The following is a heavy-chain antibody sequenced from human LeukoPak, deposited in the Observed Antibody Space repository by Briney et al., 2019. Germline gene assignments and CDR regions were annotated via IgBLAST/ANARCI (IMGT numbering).Heavy chain of an antibody. J-gene: IGHJ4*02. CDR3: TRSRERYCTSGSCYIDLQAR. CDR2: MHTSGST. V-gene: IGHV4-61*02. Sequence: MSSETLSLTCTVSGGSISSGYYYWSWIRQPAGKGLEWIGRMHTSGSTEYNPSLNSRVTISVDTSKNQFSLKLSSVTAADTAVYYCTRSRERYCTSGSCYIDLQARWGQGTLVAVSS. D-gene: IGHD2-2*02. CDR1: GGSISSGYYY.